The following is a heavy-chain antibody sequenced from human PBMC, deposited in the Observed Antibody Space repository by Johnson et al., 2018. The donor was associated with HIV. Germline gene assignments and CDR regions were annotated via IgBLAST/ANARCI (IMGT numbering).Heavy chain of an antibody. V-gene: IGHV3-7*01. CDR1: GFTFSSYW. CDR2: IKQDGSEK. CDR3: ARPGGGWYETAFDI. Sequence: EQLVESGGGLVQPGGSLRLSCAASGFTFSSYWMSWVRQAPGKGLEWVANIKQDGSEKYYVDSVKGRFTISRDNAKNSLYLQMNSLRAEDTAVYYCARPGGGWYETAFDIWGQGTMVTVSS. J-gene: IGHJ3*02. D-gene: IGHD6-19*01.